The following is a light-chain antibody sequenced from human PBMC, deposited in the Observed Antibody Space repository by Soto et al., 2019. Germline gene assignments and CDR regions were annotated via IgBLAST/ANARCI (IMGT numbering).Light chain of an antibody. CDR1: QSVSSY. J-gene: IGKJ1*01. CDR3: QQRSNWPRWT. CDR2: DGS. Sequence: EIVLTQSPATLSLSPGERATLSCRASQSVSSYFAWYQQKPGQAPSLLIYDGSNRATGIPARLIGSGSGRDVSLPIISRVPEDVSVYYCQQRSNWPRWTFGQGTKVEIK. V-gene: IGKV3-11*02.